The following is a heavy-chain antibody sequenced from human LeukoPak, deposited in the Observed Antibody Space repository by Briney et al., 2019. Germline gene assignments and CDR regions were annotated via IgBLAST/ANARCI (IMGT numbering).Heavy chain of an antibody. V-gene: IGHV3-21*04. D-gene: IGHD6-19*01. J-gene: IGHJ3*02. Sequence: PGGSLRLSCAASGFTFSPYNMNWVRQAPGKGLEWVSSISSSSSYIYYADSVKGRFSISRDNSKNTLYLQMNSLRAEDTAVYYCAKRWLGMAYSSAWYVVGAFDIWGQGTMVTVSS. CDR2: ISSSSSYI. CDR3: AKRWLGMAYSSAWYVVGAFDI. CDR1: GFTFSPYN.